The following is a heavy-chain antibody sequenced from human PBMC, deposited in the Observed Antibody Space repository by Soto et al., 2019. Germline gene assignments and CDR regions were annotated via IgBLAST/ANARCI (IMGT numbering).Heavy chain of an antibody. V-gene: IGHV3-21*01. D-gene: IGHD3-22*01. Sequence: PGGSLRLSCAASGFTFSSYSMNWVRQAPGKGLEWVSSISSSSSYIYYADSVKGRFTISRDNAKNSLYLQMNSLRAEDTAVYYCARAKFYYDSSGYQYYFDYWGQGTLVTVSS. J-gene: IGHJ4*02. CDR1: GFTFSSYS. CDR2: ISSSSSYI. CDR3: ARAKFYYDSSGYQYYFDY.